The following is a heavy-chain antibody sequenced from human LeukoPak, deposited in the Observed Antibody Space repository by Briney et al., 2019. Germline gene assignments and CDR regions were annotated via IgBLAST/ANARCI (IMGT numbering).Heavy chain of an antibody. CDR1: GFTFSSYA. D-gene: IGHD5-12*01. CDR3: ARDRGYSGYDFFDY. CDR2: ISYDGSNK. Sequence: PGGSLRLSGAASGFTFSSYAMHWVRQAPGKGLEWVAVISYDGSNKYYADSVKGRFTISRDNSKNTLYLQMNSLRAEDTAVYYCARDRGYSGYDFFDYWGQGTLVTVSS. V-gene: IGHV3-30*04. J-gene: IGHJ4*02.